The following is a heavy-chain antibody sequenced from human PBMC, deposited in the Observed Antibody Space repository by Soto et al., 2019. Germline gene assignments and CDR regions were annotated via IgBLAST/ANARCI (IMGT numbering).Heavy chain of an antibody. J-gene: IGHJ5*02. CDR1: GGSINSGRSS. CDR3: VRESTTSGPNWFDT. V-gene: IGHV4-30-2*06. Sequence: SETLSLTCSVSGGSINSGRSSWDWIRQSPGKGLEWIAYIYHSGSTYYNPSLKSRVTISVDRSENQFSLKLTSVTAADTAVYYCVRESTTSGPNWFDTWGPGILVTVSS. CDR2: IYHSGST. D-gene: IGHD1-1*01.